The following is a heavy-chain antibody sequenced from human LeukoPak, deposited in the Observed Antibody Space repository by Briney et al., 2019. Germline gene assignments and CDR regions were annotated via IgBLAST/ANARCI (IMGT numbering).Heavy chain of an antibody. J-gene: IGHJ4*02. CDR1: GFTFSSYA. V-gene: IGHV3-23*01. D-gene: IGHD3-3*01. Sequence: PGGSLRLSCAASGFTFSSYAMSWVRQAPGKGLEGVSALSGSGGSTFYEDSVQGRFTISRDNSKNTLYLQMNSLRAEDTAVYYCAKVDLGYYDFWSGYDFDFWGQGTLVTVSS. CDR2: LSGSGGST. CDR3: AKVDLGYYDFWSGYDFDF.